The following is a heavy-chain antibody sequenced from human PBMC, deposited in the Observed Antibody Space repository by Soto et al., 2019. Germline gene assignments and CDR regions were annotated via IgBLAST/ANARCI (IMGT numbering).Heavy chain of an antibody. CDR2: ISAYNGNT. CDR1: GYTFTSYG. CDR3: ARETYSSSWTLSPYYGMDV. J-gene: IGHJ6*02. V-gene: IGHV1-18*04. D-gene: IGHD6-13*01. Sequence: ASVKVSCKASGYTFTSYGISWVRQAPGQGLEWMGWISAYNGNTNYAQKLQGRVTMTTDTSTSTAYMELRSLRSDDTAVYYCARETYSSSWTLSPYYGMDVWGQGTTVTVSS.